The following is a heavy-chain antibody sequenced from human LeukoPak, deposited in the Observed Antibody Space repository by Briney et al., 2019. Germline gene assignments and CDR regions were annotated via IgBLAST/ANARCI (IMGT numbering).Heavy chain of an antibody. J-gene: IGHJ6*02. CDR2: INTGGNTI. V-gene: IGHV3-11*01. CDR3: AKGHYRLDV. Sequence: PGGSLRLSCAASGFTFSDYYMSWIRQAPGEGLEWGSYINTGGNTIYYADSVKGRFTMSRYNANHSLYLQMNSLRAEDTAVYYCAKGHYRLDVWGQGTTATVSS. CDR1: GFTFSDYY.